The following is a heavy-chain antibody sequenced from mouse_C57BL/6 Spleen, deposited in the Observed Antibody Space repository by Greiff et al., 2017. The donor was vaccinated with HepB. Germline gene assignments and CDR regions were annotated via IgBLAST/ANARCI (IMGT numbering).Heavy chain of an antibody. D-gene: IGHD2-5*01. CDR3: VRHTSNYGFDY. CDR1: GFSFNTYA. V-gene: IGHV10-1*01. J-gene: IGHJ2*01. Sequence: EVQGVESGGGLVQPKGSLKLSCAASGFSFNTYAMNWVRQAPGKGLEWVARIRSKSNNYATYYADSVKDRFTISRDDSESMLYLQMNNLKTEDTAMYYCVRHTSNYGFDYWGQGTTLTVSS. CDR2: IRSKSNNYAT.